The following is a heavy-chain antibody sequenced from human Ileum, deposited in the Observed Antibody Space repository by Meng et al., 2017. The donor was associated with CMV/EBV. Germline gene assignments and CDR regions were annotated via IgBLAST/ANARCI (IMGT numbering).Heavy chain of an antibody. CDR1: AFSLSTIGVC. CDR2: SYWDDAK. J-gene: IGHJ4*02. CDR3: ANRRGSGWYENCFDS. Sequence: FQEAGPPVVKPIQPLTLPCTFCAFSLSTIGVCVGWIRQPPGKALELLALSYWDDAKRYSPSLKSRLSISKDTYKNQVAVTMTNTSIVDKATYCYANRRGSGWYENCFDSWGQGTLVTVSS. V-gene: IGHV2-5*02. D-gene: IGHD6-19*01.